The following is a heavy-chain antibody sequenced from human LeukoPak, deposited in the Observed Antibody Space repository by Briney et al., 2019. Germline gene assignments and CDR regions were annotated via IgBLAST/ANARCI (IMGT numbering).Heavy chain of an antibody. CDR3: ARAGITMVRGVIPSSFDY. CDR2: INPNSGGT. Sequence: ASVKVSCKASGYTFTGYYVHWVRQAPGQGLEWMGWINPNSGGTNYAQKFQGWVTMTRDTSISTAYMELSRLRSDDTAVYYCARAGITMVRGVIPSSFDYWGQGTLVTVSS. V-gene: IGHV1-2*04. CDR1: GYTFTGYY. J-gene: IGHJ4*02. D-gene: IGHD3-10*01.